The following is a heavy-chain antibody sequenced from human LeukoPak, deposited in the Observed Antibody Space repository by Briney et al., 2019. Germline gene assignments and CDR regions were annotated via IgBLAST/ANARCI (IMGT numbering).Heavy chain of an antibody. D-gene: IGHD3-10*01. CDR1: GFTFTTAW. Sequence: NTGGSLRLSCAAPGFTFTTAWMSWVRQAPGRGLEWVGLIKSKTDDGTTDYAAPLKGRFTISRDDSKNTLYLQMNSLNTEDTAVYYCTSFGLLWFGELLSWGQGTLVTVSS. V-gene: IGHV3-15*01. CDR2: IKSKTDDGTT. CDR3: TSFGLLWFGELLS. J-gene: IGHJ4*02.